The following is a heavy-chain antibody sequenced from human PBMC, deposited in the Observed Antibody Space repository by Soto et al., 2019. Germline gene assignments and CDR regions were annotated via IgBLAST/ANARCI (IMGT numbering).Heavy chain of an antibody. D-gene: IGHD5-18*01. CDR2: ISAYNGNT. CDR1: GYTFTSYG. J-gene: IGHJ6*02. CDR3: ARVIGDGDSYGQGPYYYGMDV. V-gene: IGHV1-18*01. Sequence: QVQLVQSGAEVKKPGASVKVSCKASGYTFTSYGISWVRQAPGQGLEWMGGISAYNGNTNYAQKLQGRVTMTTDTSTSTAYRELRSLRSDDTAVYYCARVIGDGDSYGQGPYYYGMDVWGQGTTVTVSS.